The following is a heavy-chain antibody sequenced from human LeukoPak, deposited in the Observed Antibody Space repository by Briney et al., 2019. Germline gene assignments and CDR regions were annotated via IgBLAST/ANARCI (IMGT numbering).Heavy chain of an antibody. V-gene: IGHV3-21*01. Sequence: GGSLRLSCAASGLTFSSYSMNWVRQAPGKGLEWVSSISSSSSYIYYADSVKGRFTISRDNAKNSLYLQMNSLRAEDTAVYYCARGNDDILTGYLDYWGQGTLVTVSS. J-gene: IGHJ4*02. CDR1: GLTFSSYS. CDR2: ISSSSSYI. CDR3: ARGNDDILTGYLDY. D-gene: IGHD3-9*01.